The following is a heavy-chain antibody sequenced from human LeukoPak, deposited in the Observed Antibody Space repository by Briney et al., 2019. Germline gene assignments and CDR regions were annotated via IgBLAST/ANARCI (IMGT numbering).Heavy chain of an antibody. Sequence: SETLSLTCTVSGGSISSSSYYWGWIRQPPGKGLEWIGSIYYSGSTYYNPSLKSRVTISVDTSKNQFSLKLSSVTAADTAVYYCARHYYGSGRPFDYWGQGTLVTVSS. CDR2: IYYSGST. J-gene: IGHJ4*02. CDR3: ARHYYGSGRPFDY. CDR1: GGSISSSSYY. V-gene: IGHV4-39*01. D-gene: IGHD3-10*01.